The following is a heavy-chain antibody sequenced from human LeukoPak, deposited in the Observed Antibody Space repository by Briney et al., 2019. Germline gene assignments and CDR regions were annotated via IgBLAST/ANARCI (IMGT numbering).Heavy chain of an antibody. Sequence: GGSLRLSCAASGFTLSDSAIHWVRQASGRGLEWVGRIRSKSNGYTTTYAASVKGRFTISRDDSKNMAYLQMNSLKTEDTAVYYCTSAYFYCTTTSCSAFYYMDVWGKGTTVTVSS. CDR3: TSAYFYCTTTSCSAFYYMDV. CDR2: IRSKSNGYTT. V-gene: IGHV3-73*01. CDR1: GFTLSDSA. D-gene: IGHD2-2*01. J-gene: IGHJ6*03.